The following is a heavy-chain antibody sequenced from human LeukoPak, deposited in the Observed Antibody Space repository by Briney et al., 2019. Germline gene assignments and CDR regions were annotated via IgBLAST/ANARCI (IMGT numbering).Heavy chain of an antibody. Sequence: GGSLRLSCAASGFTFSSYGMHWVRQAPGKGLEWVAYISYDGSRKNYAGSVKGRFTISRDNSKNTLFLQMSSLKAEDTAVYYCAKKLIGNVDYFDYWGQGTLVTVSS. CDR1: GFTFSSYG. CDR3: AKKLIGNVDYFDY. J-gene: IGHJ4*02. CDR2: ISYDGSRK. D-gene: IGHD3-22*01. V-gene: IGHV3-30*02.